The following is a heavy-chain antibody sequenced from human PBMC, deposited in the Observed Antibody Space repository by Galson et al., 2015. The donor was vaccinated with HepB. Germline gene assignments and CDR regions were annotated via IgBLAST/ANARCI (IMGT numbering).Heavy chain of an antibody. V-gene: IGHV4-38-2*02. CDR3: ASLEGSSWSNWFDP. CDR2: IYHSGST. Sequence: ETLSLTCTVSGHSISSGYYWGWIRQPPGKGLEWIGSIYHSGSTYYNPSLKSRVTISVDTSKNQFSLKLSSVTAADTAVYYCASLEGSSWSNWFDPWGQGTLVTVSS. D-gene: IGHD6-13*01. J-gene: IGHJ5*02. CDR1: GHSISSGYY.